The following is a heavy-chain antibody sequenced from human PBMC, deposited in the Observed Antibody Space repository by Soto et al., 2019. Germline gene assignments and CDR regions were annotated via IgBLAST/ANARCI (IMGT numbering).Heavy chain of an antibody. CDR2: IIPIFGTA. CDR3: ARHSSSRAKHFDY. Sequence: SVKVSCKASGGTFSSYAISWVRQAPGQGLEWMGGIIPIFGTANYAQKFQGRVTITADESTSTAYMELSSLRSEDTAVYYCARHSSSRAKHFDYWGQGTLVTVSS. V-gene: IGHV1-69*13. J-gene: IGHJ4*02. D-gene: IGHD6-13*01. CDR1: GGTFSSYA.